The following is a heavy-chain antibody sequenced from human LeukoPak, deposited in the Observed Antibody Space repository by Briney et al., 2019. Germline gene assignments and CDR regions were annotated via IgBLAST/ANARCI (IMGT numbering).Heavy chain of an antibody. CDR1: GFTFSSYG. CDR2: IWYDGSNK. CDR3: ARDPPPFADSSLRLQGDWFDP. D-gene: IGHD6-6*01. V-gene: IGHV3-33*01. Sequence: PGGSLRLSCAASGFTFSSYGMHWVRQAPGKGLEWVAVIWYDGSNKYYADSVKGRFTISRDNSKNTLYLQMNSLRAEDTAVYYCARDPPPFADSSLRLQGDWFDPWGQGTLVTVSS. J-gene: IGHJ5*02.